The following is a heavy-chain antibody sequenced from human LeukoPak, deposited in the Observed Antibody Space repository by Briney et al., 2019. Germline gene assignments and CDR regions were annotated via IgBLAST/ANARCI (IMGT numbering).Heavy chain of an antibody. Sequence: PGGSLRLSCAASGFTFSSSAMSWVRQAPGKGLEWVSAISNNGGYTYYADSVKGRFTISRDNSRSTLYLQMNSLRPEDTAIYYCAREGYYGSGSPPSLYFDYWGQGTLVTVSS. J-gene: IGHJ4*02. V-gene: IGHV3-23*01. CDR3: AREGYYGSGSPPSLYFDY. D-gene: IGHD3-10*01. CDR1: GFTFSSSA. CDR2: ISNNGGYT.